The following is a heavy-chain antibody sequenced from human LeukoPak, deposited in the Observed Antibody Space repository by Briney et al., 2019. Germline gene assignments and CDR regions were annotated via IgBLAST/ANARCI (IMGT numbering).Heavy chain of an antibody. CDR2: MYHSGST. Sequence: SETLSLTCAVSGYSISSGSYWAWIRQPPGKGLEWIGNMYHSGSTYDSPSLKSRVTMSVDTSKNQFSLKLTSVTAADTAVYYCARQRYCHSTSCYFDYWGQGTLVTVSS. V-gene: IGHV4-38-2*01. CDR1: GYSISSGSY. D-gene: IGHD2-2*01. CDR3: ARQRYCHSTSCYFDY. J-gene: IGHJ4*02.